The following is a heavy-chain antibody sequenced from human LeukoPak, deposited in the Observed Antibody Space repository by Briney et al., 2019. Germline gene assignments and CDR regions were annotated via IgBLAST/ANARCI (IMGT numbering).Heavy chain of an antibody. CDR2: ISSSGSTI. Sequence: GGSLRLSCAASGFTFSSYEMNWVRQAPGKGLEWVSYISSSGSTIYYADSVKGRFTISRDYAKNSLCLQMNSLRAEDTAVYYCAREGSFYAYGMDVWGQGTTVTVSS. CDR3: AREGSFYAYGMDV. D-gene: IGHD3-16*01. J-gene: IGHJ6*02. CDR1: GFTFSSYE. V-gene: IGHV3-48*03.